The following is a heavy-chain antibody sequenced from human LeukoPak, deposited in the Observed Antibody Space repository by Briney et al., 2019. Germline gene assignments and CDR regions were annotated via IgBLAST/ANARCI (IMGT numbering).Heavy chain of an antibody. V-gene: IGHV4-4*02. CDR2: IYHSGST. J-gene: IGHJ3*02. CDR3: ARQLRGDDAFDI. CDR1: GVSISSSNW. Sequence: SETLSLTCAVSGVSISSSNWWSWVRQPPGKGLEWIGEIYHSGSTNYNPSLKSRVTISVDRSKNQFSLKLSSVTAADTAVYYCARQLRGDDAFDIWGQGTMVTVSS. D-gene: IGHD6-6*01.